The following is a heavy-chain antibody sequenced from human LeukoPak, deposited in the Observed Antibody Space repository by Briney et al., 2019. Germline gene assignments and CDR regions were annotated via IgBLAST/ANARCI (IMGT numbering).Heavy chain of an antibody. V-gene: IGHV4-59*12. Sequence: SETLSLTCTVSGGSISSYYWSWIRQPPGKGLEWIGYIYYSGSTNYNPSLKSRVTISVDRSKNQFSLKLSSVTAADTAVYYCARGSRGGGYFDYWGQGTLVTVSS. CDR2: IYYSGST. CDR3: ARGSRGGGYFDY. J-gene: IGHJ4*02. CDR1: GGSISSYY. D-gene: IGHD3-16*01.